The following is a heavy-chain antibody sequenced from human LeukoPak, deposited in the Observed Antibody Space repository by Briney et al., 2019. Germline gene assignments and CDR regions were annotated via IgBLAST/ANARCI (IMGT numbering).Heavy chain of an antibody. CDR1: GGSISSYY. J-gene: IGHJ5*02. CDR2: IYYSGST. Sequence: PSETLSLTCTVSGGSISSYYRSWIRQPPGKGLEWIGYIYYSGSTNYNPSLKSRVTISVDTSKNQFSLKLSSVTAADTAVYYCARALNCGSTWFDPWGQGTLVTVSS. D-gene: IGHD7-27*01. V-gene: IGHV4-59*01. CDR3: ARALNCGSTWFDP.